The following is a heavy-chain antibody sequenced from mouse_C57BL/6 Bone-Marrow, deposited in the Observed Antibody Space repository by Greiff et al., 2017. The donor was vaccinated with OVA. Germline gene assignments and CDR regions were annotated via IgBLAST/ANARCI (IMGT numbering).Heavy chain of an antibody. Sequence: VQLQQSGPVLVKPGASVKMSCKASGYTFTDYYMNWVKQSHGKSLEWIGVINPYNGGTSYNQKFKGKATLTVDKSSSTAYMELNSLTSEDSAVYYCARLSYSNGWYFDVWGTGTTVTVSS. J-gene: IGHJ1*03. D-gene: IGHD2-5*01. CDR3: ARLSYSNGWYFDV. V-gene: IGHV1-19*01. CDR2: INPYNGGT. CDR1: GYTFTDYY.